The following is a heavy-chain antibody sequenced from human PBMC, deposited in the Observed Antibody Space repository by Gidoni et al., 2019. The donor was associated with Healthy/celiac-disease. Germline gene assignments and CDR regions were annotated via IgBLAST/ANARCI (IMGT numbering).Heavy chain of an antibody. D-gene: IGHD2-2*01. Sequence: QVQLQESGPGLVKPSETLSLPCTVSGGPISSYYWSWIRQPPGKGLEWLGYIYYSGSTNYNPSLKSRVTISVDTSKNQFSLKLSSVTAADTAVYYCATLSSTNYYYYGMDVWGQGTTVTVSS. J-gene: IGHJ6*02. CDR2: IYYSGST. CDR3: ATLSSTNYYYYGMDV. V-gene: IGHV4-59*08. CDR1: GGPISSYY.